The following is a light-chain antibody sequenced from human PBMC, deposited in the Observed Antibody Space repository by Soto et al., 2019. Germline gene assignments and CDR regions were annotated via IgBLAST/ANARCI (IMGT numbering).Light chain of an antibody. J-gene: IGKJ4*01. CDR2: GAS. V-gene: IGKV1-9*01. CDR1: QDITSY. CDR3: QQTRAYPST. Sequence: IQLTQSPSSLSASVGDIVTITFRASQDITSYLAWYQQKPGKAPNLLIYGASTLQSGVPSRFSGSGSGTDFTLTISSLQAEDFASYYCQQTRAYPSTFGGGTKVDIK.